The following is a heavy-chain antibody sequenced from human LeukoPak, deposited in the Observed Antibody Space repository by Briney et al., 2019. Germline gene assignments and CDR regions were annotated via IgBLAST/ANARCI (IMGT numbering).Heavy chain of an antibody. CDR1: GFTFRSYG. J-gene: IGHJ3*02. CDR2: ISYDGSDK. CDR3: AKVSEAATIIPGDAFDI. V-gene: IGHV3-30*18. D-gene: IGHD5-24*01. Sequence: GGSLRLSCAASGFTFRSYGMHWVRQAPGKGLEWVAVISYDGSDKYYADSVKGRFTISRDNSKNTLYLEMNSLRAEDTAVYYCAKVSEAATIIPGDAFDIWGQGTMVTVSS.